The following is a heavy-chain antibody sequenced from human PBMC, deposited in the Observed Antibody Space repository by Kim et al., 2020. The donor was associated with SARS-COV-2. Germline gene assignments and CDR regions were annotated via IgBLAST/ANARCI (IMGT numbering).Heavy chain of an antibody. Sequence: TYYNPSLKSRVTISVDTSKNQFSLKLSSVTAADTAVYYCARSPSIAGLDYWGQGTLVTVSS. CDR3: ARSPSIAGLDY. D-gene: IGHD6-6*01. CDR2: T. V-gene: IGHV4-39*01. J-gene: IGHJ4*02.